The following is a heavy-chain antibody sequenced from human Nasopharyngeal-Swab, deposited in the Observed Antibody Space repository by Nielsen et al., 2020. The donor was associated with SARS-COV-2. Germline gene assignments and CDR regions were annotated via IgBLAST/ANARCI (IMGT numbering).Heavy chain of an antibody. J-gene: IGHJ4*02. Sequence: GESLKISCAASGFTFNSFAMSWVRQAPGKGLEWVSGISGGGDSTHYADSVKGRFTISRDNAQKSLYLQMNSLRDEDTAVYYCARSSMAADIVYYFDYWGQGALVTVSS. CDR1: GFTFNSFA. V-gene: IGHV3-23*01. D-gene: IGHD6-13*01. CDR2: ISGGGDST. CDR3: ARSSMAADIVYYFDY.